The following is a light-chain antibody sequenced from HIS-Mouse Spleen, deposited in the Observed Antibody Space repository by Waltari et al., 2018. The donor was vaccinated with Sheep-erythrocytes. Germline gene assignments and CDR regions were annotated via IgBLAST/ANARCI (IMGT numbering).Light chain of an antibody. Sequence: QSALTQPPSASGSPGQSFTFPCPGTSRDVGGYHYVSWYQQHPGKAPKLMIYAVSKRPSGVPDRFSGSKSGNTASLTVSGLQAEDEADYYCSSYAGSNNWVFGGGTKLTVL. CDR2: AVS. CDR1: SRDVGGYHY. J-gene: IGLJ3*02. V-gene: IGLV2-8*01. CDR3: SSYAGSNNWV.